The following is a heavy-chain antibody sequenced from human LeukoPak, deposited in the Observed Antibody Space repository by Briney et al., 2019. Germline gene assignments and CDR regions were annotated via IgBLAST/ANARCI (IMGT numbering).Heavy chain of an antibody. CDR2: IKQDGSEK. CDR1: GFTFSSYW. J-gene: IGHJ4*02. Sequence: PGGSLRLSCAASGFTFSSYWMSWVRQAPGKGLEWVANIKQDGSEKYYVDSVKGRFTISRDNAKNMLYLQMNSLRAEDTAVYYCARGRGLGELAVASFDSWGQGILVTVSS. CDR3: ARGRGLGELAVASFDS. D-gene: IGHD6-19*01. V-gene: IGHV3-7*01.